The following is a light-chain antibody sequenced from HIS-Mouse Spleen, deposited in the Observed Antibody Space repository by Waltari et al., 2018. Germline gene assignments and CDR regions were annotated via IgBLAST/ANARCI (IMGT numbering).Light chain of an antibody. CDR1: ALPKEC. J-gene: IGLJ2*01. Sequence: SYELPQPPSVSVYRGQAARITCSGDALPKECAYWYQQKSGQDLGLVIYEDSKRPSGTAERFSGSSSGTMATLTISGAQVEDEADYYCYSTDSSGIHRVFGGGTKLTVL. CDR2: EDS. V-gene: IGLV3-10*01. CDR3: YSTDSSGIHRV.